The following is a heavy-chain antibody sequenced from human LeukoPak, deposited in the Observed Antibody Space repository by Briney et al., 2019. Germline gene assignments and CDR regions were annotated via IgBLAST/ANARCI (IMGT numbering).Heavy chain of an antibody. J-gene: IGHJ2*01. D-gene: IGHD1-14*01. Sequence: PSETLSHTRTVSGGSISSYYWSWIRQPPGKGLEYIGYIYYSGNTNSNPSLNSRVTISVDTSKNQFSLTLSSVTAADTAVYYCARRGSGASLEYYFDLWGRGTLVSVSS. CDR2: IYYSGNT. CDR1: GGSISSYY. CDR3: ARRGSGASLEYYFDL. V-gene: IGHV4-59*08.